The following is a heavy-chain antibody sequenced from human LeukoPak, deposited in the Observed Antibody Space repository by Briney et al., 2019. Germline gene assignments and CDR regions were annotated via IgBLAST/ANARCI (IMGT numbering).Heavy chain of an antibody. Sequence: GSLRLSCAASGFTFSSYAMSWVRQAPGKGLEWVSAISGSGGSTYYADSVKGRFTISRDNSKNTLYLQMNSLRAEDTAVYYCVKDIGGVGEYYFDYWGQGTLVTVSS. D-gene: IGHD3-16*01. CDR2: ISGSGGST. V-gene: IGHV3-23*01. CDR3: VKDIGGVGEYYFDY. J-gene: IGHJ4*02. CDR1: GFTFSSYA.